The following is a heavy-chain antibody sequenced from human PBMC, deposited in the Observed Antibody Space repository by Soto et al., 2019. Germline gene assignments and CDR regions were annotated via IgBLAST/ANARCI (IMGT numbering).Heavy chain of an antibody. CDR2: ISYDGSNE. D-gene: IGHD2-2*01. Sequence: QVQLVESGGDVVQPGTSLRLSCAGSGFTFTNYGFHWVRQAPGKGLEWVAAISYDGSNEYYADSVKGRFTISRDYSKKMLYLQMDSLRPEDTAVYYCAKDGAPRYCTRSSCHPAGAYWGQGTLVTVSS. CDR3: AKDGAPRYCTRSSCHPAGAY. V-gene: IGHV3-30*18. CDR1: GFTFTNYG. J-gene: IGHJ4*02.